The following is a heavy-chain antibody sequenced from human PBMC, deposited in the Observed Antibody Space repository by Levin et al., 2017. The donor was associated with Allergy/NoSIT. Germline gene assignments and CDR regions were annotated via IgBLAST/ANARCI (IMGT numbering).Heavy chain of an antibody. V-gene: IGHV5-51*01. J-gene: IGHJ5*02. CDR2: IYPGDSDT. Sequence: SGGSLRLSCQGSGSRFTSDWIGWVRQTPENGLEWMGIIYPGDSDTRYSPSFHGQVTISVDKSTSTAYLQWSSLKASDSAIYYCARLPGYSSGPMGWFDPWGQGTLVTVSS. CDR1: GSRFTSDW. CDR3: ARLPGYSSGPMGWFDP. D-gene: IGHD6-19*01.